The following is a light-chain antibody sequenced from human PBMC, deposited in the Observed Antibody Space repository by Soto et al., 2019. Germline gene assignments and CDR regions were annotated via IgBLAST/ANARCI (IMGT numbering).Light chain of an antibody. Sequence: DIQLTQSPSTLSASVGDRVTITCRASQSVTDWLAWYQQKPGKAPKLLIYDASSLQSGVPSRFNGSGSGTEFSLTISSLQPDDFATYYCQQYYRSCTFGQGTKVDIK. V-gene: IGKV1-5*01. J-gene: IGKJ2*02. CDR1: QSVTDW. CDR3: QQYYRSCT. CDR2: DAS.